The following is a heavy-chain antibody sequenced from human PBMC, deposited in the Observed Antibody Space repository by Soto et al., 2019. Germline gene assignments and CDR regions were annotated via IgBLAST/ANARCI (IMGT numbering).Heavy chain of an antibody. D-gene: IGHD6-13*01. CDR2: INSDGSST. V-gene: IGHV3-74*01. CDR3: ARGPWTYWQQLDYYYYGMDV. J-gene: IGHJ6*02. CDR1: GFTFSSYW. Sequence: PGGSLRLSCAASGFTFSSYWMHWVRQAPGKGLVWVSRINSDGSSTSYADSVKGRFTISRDNAKNTQYLQMNSLRAEDTAVYYCARGPWTYWQQLDYYYYGMDVWGQGTTVTVSS.